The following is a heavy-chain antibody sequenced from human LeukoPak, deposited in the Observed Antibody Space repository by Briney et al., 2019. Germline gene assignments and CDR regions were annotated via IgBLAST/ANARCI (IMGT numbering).Heavy chain of an antibody. CDR2: IYYSGST. D-gene: IGHD6-6*01. J-gene: IGHJ6*02. CDR3: ARSSSGYYGMDV. V-gene: IGHV4-61*08. Sequence: SQTLSLTCTVSGGSISSGGYYWSWIRQHPGKGLEWIGYIYYSGSTNYNPSLKSRVTISVDTSKNQFSLKLSSVTAADTAVYYCARSSSGYYGMDVWGQGTTVTVSS. CDR1: GGSISSGGYY.